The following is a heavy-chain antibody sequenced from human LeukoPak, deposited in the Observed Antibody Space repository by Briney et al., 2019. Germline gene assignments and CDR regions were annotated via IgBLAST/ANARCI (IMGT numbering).Heavy chain of an antibody. CDR2: IYTSGST. CDR1: GGSISSYY. D-gene: IGHD3-22*01. J-gene: IGHJ6*03. CDR3: AREALIEGFYYYMDV. Sequence: SGTLSLTCAVSGGSISSYYWSWIRQPAGKGLEWIGRIYTSGSTNYNPSLKSRLTMSVDTSKNQFSLKLSSVTAADTAVYYCAREALIEGFYYYMDVWGKGTTATVSS. V-gene: IGHV4-4*07.